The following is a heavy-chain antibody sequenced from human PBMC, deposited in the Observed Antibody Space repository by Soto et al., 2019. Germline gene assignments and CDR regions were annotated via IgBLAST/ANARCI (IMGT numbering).Heavy chain of an antibody. CDR3: ARHVGDTQPDY. V-gene: IGHV4-59*08. Sequence: PSETLSLTCTVSGGSISSYYLSWIRQPPGKGLEWIGYIYYSGSTNYNPSLKSRVTISVDTSKNQFSLKLSSVTAADTAVYYCARHVGDTQPDYWGQGTLVTVSS. CDR1: GGSISSYY. CDR2: IYYSGST. D-gene: IGHD3-10*01. J-gene: IGHJ4*02.